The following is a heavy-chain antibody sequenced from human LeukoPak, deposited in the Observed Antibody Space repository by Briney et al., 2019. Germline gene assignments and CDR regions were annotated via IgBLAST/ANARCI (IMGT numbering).Heavy chain of an antibody. V-gene: IGHV3-74*01. J-gene: IGHJ4*02. Sequence: PGGSLRLSCAASGFTFSSYGMSWVRQVPGEGLVWVSRIRSDGSDTRYAESVKGRFTISRDNAKNTLYLQMNSLRAEDTAVYYCARDWFHAIDYWGQGTLVTVSS. CDR3: ARDWFHAIDY. D-gene: IGHD2/OR15-2a*01. CDR1: GFTFSSYG. CDR2: IRSDGSDT.